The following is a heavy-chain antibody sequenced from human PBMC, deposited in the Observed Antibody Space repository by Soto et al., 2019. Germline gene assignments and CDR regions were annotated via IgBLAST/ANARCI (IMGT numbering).Heavy chain of an antibody. CDR1: GGSISSSSYY. CDR3: ARHSAHREGYNPIDY. Sequence: QLQLQESGPGLVKPSETLSLTCTVSGGSISSSSYYWGWIRQPPGKGLEWIGSIYYSGSTYYNPSLKSRVNIPVDTSTNQCSLKLSSGPAADTAVYYSARHSAHREGYNPIDYWGQGTLVTVSS. D-gene: IGHD5-12*01. J-gene: IGHJ4*02. V-gene: IGHV4-39*01. CDR2: IYYSGST.